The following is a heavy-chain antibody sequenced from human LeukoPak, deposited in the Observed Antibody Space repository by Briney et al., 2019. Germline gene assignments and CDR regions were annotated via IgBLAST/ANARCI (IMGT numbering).Heavy chain of an antibody. Sequence: PGGSLRLSCAASGFIFGDYNMNWVRQVPGKGLEWISYMSSTSTTIFYADSVKGQFTISRDNAKNSLYLQMNSLRAEDTAVYFCARVGNTGDAVIIPAAMGFDNWGQGTVVTVSS. V-gene: IGHV3-48*01. CDR2: MSSTSTTI. J-gene: IGHJ4*02. CDR1: GFIFGDYN. D-gene: IGHD2-2*01. CDR3: ARVGNTGDAVIIPAAMGFDN.